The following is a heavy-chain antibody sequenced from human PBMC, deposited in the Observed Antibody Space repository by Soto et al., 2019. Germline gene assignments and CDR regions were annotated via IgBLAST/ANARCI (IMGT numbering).Heavy chain of an antibody. D-gene: IGHD2-2*01. CDR3: ARERGGYCISTSCQLDY. Sequence: QVQLVQSGAEVKKPGSSVKVSCKASGGTFSSYAISWVLQAPGQGLEWMGGIIPIFGTANYAQKFQGRVTITADESTSTAYMELSSLRPEDTAVYCCARERGGYCISTSCQLDYWGQGTLVTVSS. J-gene: IGHJ4*02. V-gene: IGHV1-69*12. CDR2: IIPIFGTA. CDR1: GGTFSSYA.